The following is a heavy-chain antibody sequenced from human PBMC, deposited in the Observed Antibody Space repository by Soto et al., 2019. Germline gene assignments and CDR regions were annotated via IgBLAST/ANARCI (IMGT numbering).Heavy chain of an antibody. CDR1: GYTFTSYG. D-gene: IGHD6-6*01. CDR2: ISAYNGNT. J-gene: IGHJ4*02. CDR3: ARDPQGSSSSQTIFDY. Sequence: ASVKITCRASGYTFTSYGISWVRQAPGQGLEWMGWISAYNGNTNYAQKLQGRVTMTTDTSTSTAYMELRSLRSDDTAVYYCARDPQGSSSSQTIFDYWGQGTLVTVSS. V-gene: IGHV1-18*01.